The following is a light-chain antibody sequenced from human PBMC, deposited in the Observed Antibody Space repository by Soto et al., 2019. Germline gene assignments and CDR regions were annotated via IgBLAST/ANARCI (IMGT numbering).Light chain of an antibody. Sequence: AIQLTQSPCSRSASVGGGGTITCRASQGIRNDLGWYQQKPGKAPKLLIYAASSLQSGVPSRFSGSGSGTDFTLTISSLQPEDFATYYCLQDYNYPRTFGQGTKVDIK. V-gene: IGKV1-6*01. CDR2: AAS. J-gene: IGKJ1*01. CDR3: LQDYNYPRT. CDR1: QGIRND.